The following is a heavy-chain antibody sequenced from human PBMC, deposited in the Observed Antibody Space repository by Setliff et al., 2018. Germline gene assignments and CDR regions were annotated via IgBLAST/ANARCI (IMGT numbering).Heavy chain of an antibody. CDR1: GYTFSDYG. Sequence: GASVKVSCKASGYTFSDYGITWVRQAPGQGLEWMGWISAYSGKAYYAQKLQDRATMTTDTSTNTAYLDLRSLRSDDTAVYYCERLVRYCTTTSCQRTSGDDFWGQGTLVTVSS. D-gene: IGHD2-2*01. CDR2: ISAYSGKA. V-gene: IGHV1-18*01. J-gene: IGHJ4*02. CDR3: ERLVRYCTTTSCQRTSGDDF.